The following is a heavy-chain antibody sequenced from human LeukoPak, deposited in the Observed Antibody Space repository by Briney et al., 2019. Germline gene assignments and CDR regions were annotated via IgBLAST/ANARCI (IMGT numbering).Heavy chain of an antibody. J-gene: IGHJ4*02. V-gene: IGHV1-18*01. CDR1: GFTFTNYG. Sequence: GGSLKLSCAASGFTFTNYGISWVRQAPGQGLEWVAVISADDSNKYYAHKLQGRITMTTDTSKSTAYMEMRSLRSDDTALYYCTRSGVGYYYDSSSYYPLDYWGEGTLVTVSS. D-gene: IGHD3-22*01. CDR3: TRSGVGYYYDSSSYYPLDY. CDR2: ISADDSNK.